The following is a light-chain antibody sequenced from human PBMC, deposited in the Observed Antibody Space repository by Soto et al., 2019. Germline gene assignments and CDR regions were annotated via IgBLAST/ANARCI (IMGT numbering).Light chain of an antibody. CDR1: QSVNNY. J-gene: IGKJ1*01. CDR3: QQYTDSRT. CDR2: GVS. Sequence: EIVMTHSPATVSVSPGERVTLSFSSSQSVNNYLAWYQQKPGQAPRLLVYGVSSRATDVPDRFSGSGSGTDFTLTISRLEPEDFAVYYCQQYTDSRTFGQGTKVDIK. V-gene: IGKV3D-15*01.